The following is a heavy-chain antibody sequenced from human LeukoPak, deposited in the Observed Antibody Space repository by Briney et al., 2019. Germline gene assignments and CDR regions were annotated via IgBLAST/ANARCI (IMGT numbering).Heavy chain of an antibody. J-gene: IGHJ5*02. Sequence: PSETLSLTCTVSGGSISSYYWSWIRQSPGKGLEWIGYVYYSGVIHYTPSLKSRATISLDTSKNQFSLRLTYVTAADTAVYYCAGIVIGDAGWFDPWGQGTLVTVSS. CDR3: AGIVIGDAGWFDP. CDR1: GGSISSYY. CDR2: VYYSGVI. V-gene: IGHV4-59*03. D-gene: IGHD2/OR15-2a*01.